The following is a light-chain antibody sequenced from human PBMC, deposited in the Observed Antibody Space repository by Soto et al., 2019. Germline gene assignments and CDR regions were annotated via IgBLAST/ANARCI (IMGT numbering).Light chain of an antibody. CDR3: QQYNSYLFT. J-gene: IGKJ3*01. CDR1: QSISSW. V-gene: IGKV1-5*03. CDR2: KAS. Sequence: DIQMTQSPSTLSASVGDRVTITCRASQSISSWLAWYQQKPGKAPKLLIYKASSLDSGVPSRFSGSGSGTEFTLTISSLQPDDFATYYCQQYNSYLFTFGHGTKVDIK.